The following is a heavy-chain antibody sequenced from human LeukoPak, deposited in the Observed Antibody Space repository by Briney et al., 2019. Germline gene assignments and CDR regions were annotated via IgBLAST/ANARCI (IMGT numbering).Heavy chain of an antibody. CDR3: ARARITTTAFDG. J-gene: IGHJ3*01. CDR2: MNPNNGNT. Sequence: ASVKVSCKASGYTFTSFDINWVRQATGQGLEWMGWMNPNNGNTGFVQKFQGRVTMTRNTSISTAYMEPTSLTSDDTAVYYCARARITTTAFDGSGQGTVVTVSS. D-gene: IGHD4-11*01. V-gene: IGHV1-8*01. CDR1: GYTFTSFD.